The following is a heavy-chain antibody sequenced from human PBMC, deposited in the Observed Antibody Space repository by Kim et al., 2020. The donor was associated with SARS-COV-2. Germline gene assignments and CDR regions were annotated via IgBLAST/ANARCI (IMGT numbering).Heavy chain of an antibody. Sequence: GGSLRLSCAASGFTFSDYYMSWIRQAPGKGLEWVSYISSSSSYTNYADSVKGRFTISRDNAKNSLYLQMNSLRAEDTAVYYCARQFLGYCGGDCYPDYWGQGTLLTVSS. CDR1: GFTFSDYY. D-gene: IGHD2-21*02. CDR3: ARQFLGYCGGDCYPDY. CDR2: ISSSSSYT. J-gene: IGHJ4*02. V-gene: IGHV3-11*06.